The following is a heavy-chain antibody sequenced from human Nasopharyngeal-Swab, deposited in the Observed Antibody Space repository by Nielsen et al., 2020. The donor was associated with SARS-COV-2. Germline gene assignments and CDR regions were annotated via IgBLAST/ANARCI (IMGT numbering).Heavy chain of an antibody. Sequence: GESLKISCAASGFTFSDYAMHWVRQVPDKGLEWVAVISYDGTNKFYPASVKGRFTISRDNFRNTLSLQMNSLRPEDTGVYFCVKDRIVATNLFDYWGQGTQVTVSS. D-gene: IGHD5-12*01. CDR3: VKDRIVATNLFDY. J-gene: IGHJ4*02. CDR2: ISYDGTNK. V-gene: IGHV3-30*18. CDR1: GFTFSDYA.